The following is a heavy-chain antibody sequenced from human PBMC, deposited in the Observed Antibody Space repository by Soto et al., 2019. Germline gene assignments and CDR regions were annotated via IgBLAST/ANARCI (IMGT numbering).Heavy chain of an antibody. J-gene: IGHJ6*02. CDR1: GGSFSGYY. CDR3: ARDYYYDFWSGARGAYYYYYYGMDC. CDR2: INHSGST. Sequence: SETLSLTCAVYGGSFSGYYWSWIRQPPGKGLEWIGEINHSGSTNYNPSLKSRVTISVDTSKNQFSLKLSSVTAADTAVYYCARDYYYDFWSGARGAYYYYYYGMDCWGQGTTVTVSS. D-gene: IGHD3-3*01. V-gene: IGHV4-34*01.